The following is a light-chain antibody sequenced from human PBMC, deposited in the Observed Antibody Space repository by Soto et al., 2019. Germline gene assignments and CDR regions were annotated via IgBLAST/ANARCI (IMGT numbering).Light chain of an antibody. Sequence: EIVMTQSPATLSVSPGERATLSCRASQSVSSNLAWYQQKPGQAPRLLIYGASTRATGIPARFSGSGSGTEFTLTISSLQSEDFAVYYCQQYNNWITFGQGTQLEIK. CDR2: GAS. CDR3: QQYNNWIT. V-gene: IGKV3-15*01. CDR1: QSVSSN. J-gene: IGKJ5*01.